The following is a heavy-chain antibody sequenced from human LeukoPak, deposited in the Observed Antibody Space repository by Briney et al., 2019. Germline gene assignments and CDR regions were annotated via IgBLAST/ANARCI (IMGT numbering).Heavy chain of an antibody. CDR3: AKGHRRGELSYFDY. D-gene: IGHD3-16*02. V-gene: IGHV3-30*02. CDR2: IRSDVSSQ. CDR1: GFAFRMYG. Sequence: GGSLRLSCAASGFAFRMYGMHWVRQAPGKGLEWVAFIRSDVSSQNYADSVKGRFTISRDNAKNSLYLQMNSLRAEDTAVYYCAKGHRRGELSYFDYWGQGTLVTVSS. J-gene: IGHJ4*02.